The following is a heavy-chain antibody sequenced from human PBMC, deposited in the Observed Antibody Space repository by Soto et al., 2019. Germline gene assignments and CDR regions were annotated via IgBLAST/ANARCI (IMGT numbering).Heavy chain of an antibody. CDR2: IRGSGGST. CDR1: GFTFSRFA. D-gene: IGHD1-1*01. V-gene: IGHV3-23*01. CDR3: AKDWASTGTPRGLDI. J-gene: IGHJ6*02. Sequence: EVRLLESGGGLVQPGGSLRLSCAASGFTFSRFAMNWVRQAPGKGLEWVAAIRGSGGSTYYADSVRGRFTISRDNSKNKVYLQMNSLRAEDTAVYYCAKDWASTGTPRGLDIWGQGTTVTVSS.